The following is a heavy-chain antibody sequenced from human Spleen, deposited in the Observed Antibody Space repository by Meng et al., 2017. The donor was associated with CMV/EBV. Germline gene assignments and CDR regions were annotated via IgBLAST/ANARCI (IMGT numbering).Heavy chain of an antibody. CDR2: ISNSGDTI. V-gene: IGHV3-48*03. CDR1: GFTFSSYE. CDR3: ARDGSWSYGMDV. J-gene: IGHJ6*02. Sequence: GESLKISCAASGFTFSSYEMNWVRQAPGKGLEWLSYISNSGDTIWYADSVEGRFTISRDNAKKSVYLQMNSLRAEDTAVHYCARDGSWSYGMDVWGQGTTVTVSS. D-gene: IGHD2-2*03.